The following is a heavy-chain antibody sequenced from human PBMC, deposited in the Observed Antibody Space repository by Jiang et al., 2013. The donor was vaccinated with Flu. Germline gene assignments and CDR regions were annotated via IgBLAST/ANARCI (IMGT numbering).Heavy chain of an antibody. CDR1: GYTFTSYD. Sequence: SGAEVKKPGASVKVSCKASGYTFTSYDINWVRQATGQGLEWMGWMNPNSGNTGYAQKFQGRVTMTRNTSISTAYMELSSLRSEDTAVYYCARGGWDGGNYYYYGMDVWGQGTTVTVSS. D-gene: IGHD3-16*01. CDR3: ARGGWDGGNYYYYGMDV. J-gene: IGHJ6*02. V-gene: IGHV1-8*01. CDR2: MNPNSGNT.